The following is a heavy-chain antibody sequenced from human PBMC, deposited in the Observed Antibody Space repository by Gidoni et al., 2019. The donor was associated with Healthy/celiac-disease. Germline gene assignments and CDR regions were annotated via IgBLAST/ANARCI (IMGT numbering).Heavy chain of an antibody. J-gene: IGHJ1*01. Sequence: QVQLVESGGGVVKPGGSLRPPCAASGFPFSSYGMHWVRQAPGKGLGWVAVISYDGSNKYYADSVKGRFTISRDNSKNTLYLQMNSLRAEDTAVYYCAKEGDSGSYFQHWGQGTLVTVSS. CDR1: GFPFSSYG. CDR3: AKEGDSGSYFQH. D-gene: IGHD1-26*01. V-gene: IGHV3-30*18. CDR2: ISYDGSNK.